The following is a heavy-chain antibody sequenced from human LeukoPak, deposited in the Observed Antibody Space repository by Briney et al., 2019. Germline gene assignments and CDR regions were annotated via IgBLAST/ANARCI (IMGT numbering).Heavy chain of an antibody. CDR1: GGSISTISYY. J-gene: IGHJ6*02. CDR2: LYYSGST. D-gene: IGHD2-21*02. CDR3: ARYCGGDCYSPYYGMDV. V-gene: IGHV4-39*01. Sequence: SETLSLTCTVSGGSISTISYYWGWIRQPPGKGLEWIGSLYYSGSTYYNPSLKSRVTLAVDTSKNQISLKLSSVTAADTAVYYCARYCGGDCYSPYYGMDVWGQGTTVTVSS.